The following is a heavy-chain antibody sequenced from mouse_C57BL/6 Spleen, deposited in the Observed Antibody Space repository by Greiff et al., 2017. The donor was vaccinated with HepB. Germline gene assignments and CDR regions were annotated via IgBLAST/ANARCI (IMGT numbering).Heavy chain of an antibody. Sequence: VQLQQSGAELAKPGASVKLSCKASGYTFTSYWMHWVKQRPGQGLEWIGYINPSSGYTKYNQKFKDKATLTADTSSSTAYMQLSSLTYEDSAVYDCARSGLGNYDPYYFDYWGQGTTLTVSS. CDR1: GYTFTSYW. D-gene: IGHD2-4*01. CDR3: ARSGLGNYDPYYFDY. CDR2: INPSSGYT. V-gene: IGHV1-7*01. J-gene: IGHJ2*01.